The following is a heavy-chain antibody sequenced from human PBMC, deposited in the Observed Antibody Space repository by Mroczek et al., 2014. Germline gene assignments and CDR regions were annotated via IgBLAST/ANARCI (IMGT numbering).Heavy chain of an antibody. CDR2: IYYSGST. CDR1: GGSISSYY. V-gene: IGHV4-59*01. J-gene: IGHJ4*02. D-gene: IGHD7-27*01. CDR3: ARALSSWGSGRYYFDY. Sequence: QVQLVQSGPGLVKPSETLSLTCTVSGGSISSYYWSWIRQPPGKGLEWIGYIYYSGSTNYNPSLKSRVTISVDTSKNQFSLKLSSVTAADTAVYYCARALSSWGSGRYYFDYWGQGTLVTVSS.